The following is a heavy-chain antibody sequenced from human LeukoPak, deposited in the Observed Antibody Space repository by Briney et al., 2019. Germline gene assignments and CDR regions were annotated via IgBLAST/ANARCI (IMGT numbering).Heavy chain of an antibody. CDR1: GFTFSSYW. D-gene: IGHD3-3*01. CDR2: IKQDGSEK. V-gene: IGHV3-7*03. Sequence: GGSLRLSCAASGFTFSSYWMNWARQAPGKGLEWVANIKQDGSEKYYVDSVKGRFTISRDNAKNSLYLQMNSLRAEDTAVYYCARDESFGVVIIGYYYYYGMDVWGQGTTVTVSS. CDR3: ARDESFGVVIIGYYYYYGMDV. J-gene: IGHJ6*02.